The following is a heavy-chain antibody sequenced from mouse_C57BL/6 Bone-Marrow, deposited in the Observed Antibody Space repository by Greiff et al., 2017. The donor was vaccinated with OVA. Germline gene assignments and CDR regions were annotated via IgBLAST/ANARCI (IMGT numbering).Heavy chain of an antibody. J-gene: IGHJ2*02. V-gene: IGHV1-59*01. CDR1: GYTFTNYW. Sequence: QVQLQQSGAELVRPGTSVKLSCKASGYTFTNYWMHWVKQRPGQGLEWIGVIAPSDSYTNYNQKFKGRATLTVDTSSSTAYMHLSSLTSEDSAVCSCAHCGSRLYLHYWGQGTSVTVSS. CDR3: AHCGSRLYLHY. D-gene: IGHD1-1*01. CDR2: IAPSDSYT.